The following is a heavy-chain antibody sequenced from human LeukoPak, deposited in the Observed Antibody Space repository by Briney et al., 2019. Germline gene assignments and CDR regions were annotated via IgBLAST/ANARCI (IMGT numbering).Heavy chain of an antibody. D-gene: IGHD3-22*01. CDR2: ISGSGGST. CDR1: GFTFSSYA. Sequence: PGGSLRLSCAASGFTFSSYAMSWVRQAPGKGLEWVSAISGSGGSTYYEDSVKGRFTISRDNSKNTLYLQMNSLRAEDTAVYYCAKCRSGYYYHYFDYWGQGTLVTVSS. CDR3: AKCRSGYYYHYFDY. V-gene: IGHV3-23*01. J-gene: IGHJ4*02.